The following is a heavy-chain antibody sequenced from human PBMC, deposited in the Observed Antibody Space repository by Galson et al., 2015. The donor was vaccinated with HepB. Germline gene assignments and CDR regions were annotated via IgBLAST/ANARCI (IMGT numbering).Heavy chain of an antibody. CDR3: ARVLYPEYCTNGVCRYPPGDV. CDR1: GFTFSSYG. CDR2: TSYDGSNK. D-gene: IGHD2-8*01. J-gene: IGHJ6*02. V-gene: IGHV3-30-3*01. Sequence: SLRLSCAASGFTFSSYGMHWVRQAPGKGLEWVAVTSYDGSNKYYADSVKGRFTISRDNSKNTLYLQMNSLRAEDTAVYYCARVLYPEYCTNGVCRYPPGDVWGQGTTVTVSS.